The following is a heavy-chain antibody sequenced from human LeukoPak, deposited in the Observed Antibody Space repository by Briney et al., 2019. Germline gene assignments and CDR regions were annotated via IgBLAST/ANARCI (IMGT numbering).Heavy chain of an antibody. Sequence: PSETLSLTCAVYGGSFSGYYWSWIRQPPGKGLEWIGEINHSGSTNYNPSLKSRVTISVDTSKNQFSLKLSSVTAADTAVYYCARRGRIVPAAWFDPWGQGTLVTVSS. V-gene: IGHV4-34*01. CDR2: INHSGST. J-gene: IGHJ5*02. D-gene: IGHD2-2*01. CDR1: GGSFSGYY. CDR3: ARRGRIVPAAWFDP.